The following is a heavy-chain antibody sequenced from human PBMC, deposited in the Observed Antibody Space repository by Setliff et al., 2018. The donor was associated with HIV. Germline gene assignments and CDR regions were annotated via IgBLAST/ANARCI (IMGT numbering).Heavy chain of an antibody. CDR3: ARHAPGSAYGDAYHFDH. CDR1: RYSISSGYY. D-gene: IGHD4-17*01. Sequence: LSLTCGVSRYSISSGYYWAWIRQPPGKGLEWIGSIYHSGTTCYNPSLKSRVTISVDTSKNQFSLKLTSVTAADTAVYYCARHAPGSAYGDAYHFDHWGQGTLVTVSS. J-gene: IGHJ4*02. V-gene: IGHV4-38-2*01. CDR2: IYHSGTT.